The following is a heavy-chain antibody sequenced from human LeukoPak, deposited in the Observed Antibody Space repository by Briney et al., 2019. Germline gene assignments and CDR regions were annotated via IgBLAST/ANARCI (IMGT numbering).Heavy chain of an antibody. D-gene: IGHD3-10*01. CDR2: FDPEDGET. V-gene: IGHV1-24*01. CDR3: ATILHSGLWFRELQLDY. CDR1: GYTLTGLS. J-gene: IGHJ4*02. Sequence: ASVKVSCKVSGYTLTGLSMHWVRQAPGKGLEWMGGFDPEDGETIYAQKFQGRVTMTEDTSTDTAYMELSSLRSEDTAVSYCATILHSGLWFRELQLDYWGQGTLVTVSS.